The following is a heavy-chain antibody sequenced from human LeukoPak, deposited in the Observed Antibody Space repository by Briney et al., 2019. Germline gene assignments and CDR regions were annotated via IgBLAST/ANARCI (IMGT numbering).Heavy chain of an antibody. Sequence: PGGSLRLSCAASGFTFSSYWMHWVRQVPGKGLVWVSRINPDGSSTTYADSVKGRFTISRDNAKNTLYLQMNSLRAEDTAVYYCARSSSSWYPLDCWGQGTLVPVSS. CDR2: INPDGSST. CDR3: ARSSSSWYPLDC. D-gene: IGHD2-2*01. V-gene: IGHV3-74*01. J-gene: IGHJ4*02. CDR1: GFTFSSYW.